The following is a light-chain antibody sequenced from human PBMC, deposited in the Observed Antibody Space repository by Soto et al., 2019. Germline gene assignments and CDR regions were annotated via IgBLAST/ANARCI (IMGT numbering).Light chain of an antibody. CDR3: QKSYSPPRT. CDR2: AAS. CDR1: QSISTF. Sequence: DIQMTQSPSSLSASVGDRVTITCRASQSISTFLNWYQQQPGKAPKLLIYAASSLQSGVPSRFSGIGPGSDFTLTIGSLQPEDFATYYGQKSYSPPRTFGNGPKVEAK. J-gene: IGKJ1*01. V-gene: IGKV1-39*01.